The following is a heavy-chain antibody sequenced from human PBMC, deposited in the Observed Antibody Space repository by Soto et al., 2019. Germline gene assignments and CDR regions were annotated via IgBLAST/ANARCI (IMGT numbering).Heavy chain of an antibody. D-gene: IGHD5-18*01. J-gene: IGHJ4*02. CDR3: AREAREMATAYFDY. Sequence: GASVKVSCKASGGTFSSYAISWVRQAPGQGLEWMGGIIPIFGTANYAQKFQGRVTITADESTSTAYMELSSLRSEDTAVYYCAREAREMATAYFDYWGQGTLVTVS. CDR2: IIPIFGTA. CDR1: GGTFSSYA. V-gene: IGHV1-69*13.